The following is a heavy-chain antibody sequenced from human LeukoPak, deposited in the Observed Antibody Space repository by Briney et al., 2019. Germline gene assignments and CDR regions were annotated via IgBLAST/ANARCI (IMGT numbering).Heavy chain of an antibody. J-gene: IGHJ3*02. Sequence: SQTLSLTCTVSGGSISSGSYYWSWIRQPAGKGLEWIGRIYTSGSTNYNPSLKSRVTISVDTSKNQFSLKLSSVTAADTAVYYCARGYYYDSSGYRNDAFDIWGQGAMVTVSS. CDR3: ARGYYYDSSGYRNDAFDI. CDR1: GGSISSGSYY. D-gene: IGHD3-22*01. V-gene: IGHV4-61*02. CDR2: IYTSGST.